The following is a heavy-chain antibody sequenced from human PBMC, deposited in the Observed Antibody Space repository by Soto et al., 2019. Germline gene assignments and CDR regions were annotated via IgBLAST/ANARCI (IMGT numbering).Heavy chain of an antibody. CDR1: GGTFSSSA. V-gene: IGHV1-69*12. CDR3: ASNGASYYYYGMDV. CDR2: IIPIFGTA. J-gene: IGHJ6*02. Sequence: QVQLVQSGAEVKKPGSSVKVSCKASGGTFSSSAISWVRQAPGQGLEWMGGIIPIFGTAEYAQKFQGRGTITADESTSTDFMELSSLRSEATAVYYCASNGASYYYYGMDVWGQGTTVTVSS. D-gene: IGHD2-8*01.